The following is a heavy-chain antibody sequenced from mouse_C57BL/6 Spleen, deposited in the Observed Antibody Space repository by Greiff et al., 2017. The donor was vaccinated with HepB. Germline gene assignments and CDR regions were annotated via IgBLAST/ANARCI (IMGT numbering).Heavy chain of an antibody. J-gene: IGHJ4*01. CDR2: INPSSGYT. D-gene: IGHD2-3*01. Sequence: VXLQQSGAELARPGASVKMSCKASGYTFTSYTMHWVKQRPGQGLEWIGYINPSSGYTKYNQKFKDKATLTADKSSNTAYMQLSSLTSEDSAVYYCARSLYDGYYDAMDYWGQGTSVTVSS. V-gene: IGHV1-4*01. CDR3: ARSLYDGYYDAMDY. CDR1: GYTFTSYT.